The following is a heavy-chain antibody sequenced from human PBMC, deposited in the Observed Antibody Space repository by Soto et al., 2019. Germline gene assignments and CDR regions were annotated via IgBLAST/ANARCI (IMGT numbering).Heavy chain of an antibody. J-gene: IGHJ6*03. CDR1: GFTFSSYG. CDR2: IGTAGDT. D-gene: IGHD3-10*01. V-gene: IGHV3-13*01. Sequence: GGSLRLSCAASGFTFSSYGMHWVRQATGKGLEWVSSIGTAGDTYYPGSVKGRFTISRENAKNSLYLQMNSLRAEDTAVYYCAWGISGNHYSDMDVWGKGTTVTVSS. CDR3: AWGISGNHYSDMDV.